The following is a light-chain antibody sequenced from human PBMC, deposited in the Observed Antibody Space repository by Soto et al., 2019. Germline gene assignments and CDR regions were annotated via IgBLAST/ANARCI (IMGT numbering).Light chain of an antibody. Sequence: QPALAQPASVSGTTGQSITISCTGSSSDVGTYPSHSWYQQHPGKAPKLMIYEVSNRPSGVSRRFSGAKSGNTASLPISGLQAEDEAHSYCSSYTSDNRDYVFGTGTKVTV. CDR1: SSDVGTYPS. CDR2: EVS. J-gene: IGLJ1*01. CDR3: SSYTSDNRDYV. V-gene: IGLV2-14*01.